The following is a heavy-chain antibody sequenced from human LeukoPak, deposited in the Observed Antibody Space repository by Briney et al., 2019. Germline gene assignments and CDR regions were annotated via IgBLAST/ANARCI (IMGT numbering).Heavy chain of an antibody. CDR1: GGSISSSNYY. J-gene: IGHJ5*02. D-gene: IGHD3-10*01. CDR2: IYNTGSP. CDR3: ARDRGITTARGVPSWFDP. Sequence: SETLSLTCTVSGGSISSSNYYWTWLPQPAGKALEGIGYIYNTGSPSYSTSLKSRVTISVATSTNQFSLKLTSVSAADTAVYYCARDRGITTARGVPSWFDPWGQGTLVTVSS. V-gene: IGHV4-61*09.